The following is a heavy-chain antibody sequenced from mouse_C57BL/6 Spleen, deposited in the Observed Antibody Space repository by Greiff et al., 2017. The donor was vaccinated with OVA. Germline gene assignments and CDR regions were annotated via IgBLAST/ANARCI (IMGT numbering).Heavy chain of an antibody. J-gene: IGHJ3*01. CDR3: ARVMGRAWFAY. V-gene: IGHV1-69*01. D-gene: IGHD2-3*01. Sequence: QVQLQQPGAELVMPGASVKLSCKASGYTFTSYWMHWVKQRPGQGLEWIGEIDPSDSYTNYNQKFKGKSTLTVDKSSSTAYMQLSSLTSEDSAVYYCARVMGRAWFAYWGQGTLVTVSA. CDR2: IDPSDSYT. CDR1: GYTFTSYW.